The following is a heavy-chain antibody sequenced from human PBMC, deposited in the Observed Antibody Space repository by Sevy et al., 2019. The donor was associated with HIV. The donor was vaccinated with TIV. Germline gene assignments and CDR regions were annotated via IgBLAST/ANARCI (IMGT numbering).Heavy chain of an antibody. Sequence: GGSLRLSCAASGSTFSSYWMSWVRQAPGKGLEWVANIKQDGSEKYYVDSVKGRFTISRDNAKNSLYLQMNSLGAEDTAVYYCARDCGPPYDISWEGAFDIWGQGTMVTVSS. D-gene: IGHD3-9*01. V-gene: IGHV3-7*01. J-gene: IGHJ3*02. CDR3: ARDCGPPYDISWEGAFDI. CDR1: GSTFSSYW. CDR2: IKQDGSEK.